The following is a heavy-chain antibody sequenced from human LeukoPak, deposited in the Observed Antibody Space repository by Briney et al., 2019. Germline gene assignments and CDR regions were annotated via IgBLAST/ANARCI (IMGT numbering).Heavy chain of an antibody. J-gene: IGHJ4*02. V-gene: IGHV4-59*02. CDR1: GRSVSSYH. CDR3: ARDLLSTAGYFDY. Sequence: SATLSLTCTVSGRSVSSYHWSSIRQPPGKGLGWIVYIYYSGSTNYNSPLKSRITISVCTSRNQFSLMLSSVTAADTAVYYCARDLLSTAGYFDYCGQGTLVTVSS. CDR2: IYYSGST. D-gene: IGHD6-19*01.